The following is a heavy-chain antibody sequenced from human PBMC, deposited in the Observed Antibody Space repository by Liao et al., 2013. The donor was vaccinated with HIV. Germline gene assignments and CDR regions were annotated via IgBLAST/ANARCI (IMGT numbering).Heavy chain of an antibody. CDR1: GGSISSRDNF. D-gene: IGHD3-10*01. J-gene: IGHJ4*02. Sequence: QVQLQESGPGLVKPSETLYLTCTVSGGSISSRDNFWGWIRQSPEKGLEWIGSVYYTGSDYYAPSLKSRVTISVDTSKNQMSLRLISVTAADTAIYYCARDPRRGLFYFDLWGQGTLVTVSS. CDR3: ARDPRRGLFYFDL. CDR2: VYYTGSD. V-gene: IGHV4-39*07.